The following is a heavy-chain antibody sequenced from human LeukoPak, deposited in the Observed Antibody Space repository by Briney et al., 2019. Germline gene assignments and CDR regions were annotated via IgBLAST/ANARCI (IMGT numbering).Heavy chain of an antibody. CDR3: ARAPPTVTTLYYYYYYMDV. D-gene: IGHD4-11*01. J-gene: IGHJ6*03. V-gene: IGHV4-34*01. CDR1: GGSFSNSY. CDR2: IKHGGST. Sequence: PSETLSLTCAVSGGSFSNSYWSWIRQPPGKGLEWIGEIKHGGSTDYNPSLKSRVTISLDTSKNQFSLKLTSVTAADTAVYYCARAPPTVTTLYYYYYYMDVWGKGTTVTVSS.